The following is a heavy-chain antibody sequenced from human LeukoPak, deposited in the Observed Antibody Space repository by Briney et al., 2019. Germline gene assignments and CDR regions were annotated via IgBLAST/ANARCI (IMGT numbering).Heavy chain of an antibody. Sequence: SETLSLTCAVYGGSFSGYYWSWIRQPPGKGLEWIGEINHSGSTNYNPSLKSRVTISVDTSKNQFSLKLSSVTAADTAAYYCASIGVVPAAINYWGQGTLVTVSS. D-gene: IGHD2-2*02. CDR1: GGSFSGYY. CDR3: ASIGVVPAAINY. V-gene: IGHV4-34*01. J-gene: IGHJ4*02. CDR2: INHSGST.